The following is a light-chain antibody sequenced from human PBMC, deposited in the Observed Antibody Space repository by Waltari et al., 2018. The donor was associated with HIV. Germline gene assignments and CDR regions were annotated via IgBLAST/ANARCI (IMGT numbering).Light chain of an antibody. V-gene: IGLV2-14*01. J-gene: IGLJ2*01. CDR2: EVN. Sequence: QSALPQPAHVSGSPGQTIPISCTGTSSRAGAHNHVPWFQHYPGKAPKLILFEVNNRPSGVSSRFSGSKSGNTASLTISGLQAEDEADYYCSSYTTISTLVFGGGTKLTVL. CDR3: SSYTTISTLV. CDR1: SSRAGAHNH.